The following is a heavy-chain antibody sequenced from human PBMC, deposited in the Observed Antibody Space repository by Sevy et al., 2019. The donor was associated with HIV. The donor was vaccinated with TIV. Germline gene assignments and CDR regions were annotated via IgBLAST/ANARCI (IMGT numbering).Heavy chain of an antibody. CDR1: GFTFSDYD. J-gene: IGHJ4*02. V-gene: IGHV3-30*04. Sequence: GGSLRLSCAASGFTFSDYDMHWVRQAPGKGLEWVAVMSHDGNYKNHADSGKVGFTISRDNFKNTLYLQMNSLRVEDTAVYFFARLFSCGGDCYYLDYWGQGAPVTVSS. CDR3: ARLFSCGGDCYYLDY. CDR2: MSHDGNYK. D-gene: IGHD2-21*02.